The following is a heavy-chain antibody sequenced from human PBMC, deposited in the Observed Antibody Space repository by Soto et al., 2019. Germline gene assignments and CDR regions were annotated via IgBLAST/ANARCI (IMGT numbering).Heavy chain of an antibody. CDR2: ISAYNGNT. CDR3: ARDDDQLTDTAMVYYYYYGMDV. D-gene: IGHD5-18*01. V-gene: IGHV1-18*01. CDR1: GYTFTSYG. Sequence: ASVKVSCKASGYTFTSYGISWVRQAPGQGLEWMGWISAYNGNTNYAQKLQGRVTMTTDTSTSTAYMELRSLRSDDTAVYYCARDDDQLTDTAMVYYYYYGMDVWGQGTTVTVSS. J-gene: IGHJ6*02.